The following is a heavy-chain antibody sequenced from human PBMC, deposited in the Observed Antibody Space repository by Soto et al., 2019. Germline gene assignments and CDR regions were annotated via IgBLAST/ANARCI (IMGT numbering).Heavy chain of an antibody. J-gene: IGHJ6*02. V-gene: IGHV3-53*01. Sequence: PGGSQRLSCLASGSTVSSKYMSWVRQAPGNGQEWVSVLWSAGNTYYADSVRGRFTISRDSSKNTLYLEISSLRADDTAVYYCAREAPMDVWGQGTTVTVSS. CDR1: GSTVSSKY. CDR2: LWSAGNT. CDR3: AREAPMDV.